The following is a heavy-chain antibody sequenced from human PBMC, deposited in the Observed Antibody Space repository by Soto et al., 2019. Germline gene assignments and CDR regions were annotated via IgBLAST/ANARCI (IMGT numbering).Heavy chain of an antibody. CDR3: NRDAWYSKTYRYDMDV. CDR1: GYTFTNYY. V-gene: IGHV1-46*03. Sequence: ASVKVSCKASGYTFTNYYIHWVRQAPGQGLEWMGMINPSGGSTTYAQKFQGRVTMTRDTSTSTVFMELSSLRSEDTALYYCNRDAWYSKTYRYDMDVWGRGTTVTVSS. J-gene: IGHJ6*03. D-gene: IGHD5-18*01. CDR2: INPSGGST.